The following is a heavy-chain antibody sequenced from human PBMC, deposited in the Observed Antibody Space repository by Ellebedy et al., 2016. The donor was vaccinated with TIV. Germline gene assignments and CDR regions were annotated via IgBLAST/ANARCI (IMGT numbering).Heavy chain of an antibody. CDR3: AKHHGSGSVLWSFEY. CDR2: INHTGST. CDR1: GGSFSGYY. Sequence: SETLSLTXAVYGGSFSGYYWSWIRQSPGKGLEWIGEINHTGSTYYNPSLKRRVTISLDTSNNQFSLTLTSVTAADTAVYYCAKHHGSGSVLWSFEYWGQGTLVTVSS. V-gene: IGHV4-34*01. J-gene: IGHJ4*02. D-gene: IGHD3-10*01.